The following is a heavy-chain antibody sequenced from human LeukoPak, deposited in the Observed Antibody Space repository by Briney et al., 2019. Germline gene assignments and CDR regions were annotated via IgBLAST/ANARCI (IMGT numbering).Heavy chain of an antibody. CDR1: GGTFSSYA. J-gene: IGHJ4*02. CDR3: ARDQGYCSSTSCYGVY. CDR2: ISAYNGNT. V-gene: IGHV1-18*01. Sequence: ASVKVSCKASGGTFSSYAISWVRQAPGQGLEWMGWISAYNGNTNYAQKLQGRVTMTTDTSTSTAYMELRSLRSDDTAVYYCARDQGYCSSTSCYGVYWGQGTLVTVSS. D-gene: IGHD2-2*01.